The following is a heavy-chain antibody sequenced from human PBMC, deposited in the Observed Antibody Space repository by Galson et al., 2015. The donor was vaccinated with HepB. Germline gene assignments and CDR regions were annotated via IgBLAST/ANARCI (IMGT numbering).Heavy chain of an antibody. CDR1: GGTFSSYA. J-gene: IGHJ4*02. D-gene: IGHD4-17*01. CDR2: IIPIFGTA. CDR3: ARATDYGDYAYFDY. V-gene: IGHV1-69*13. Sequence: SVKVSCKASGGTFSSYAISWVRQAPGQGLEWMGGIIPIFGTANYAQKFQGRVTITADESTSTAYMELSSLISEDTAVYYCARATDYGDYAYFDYWGQGTLVTVSS.